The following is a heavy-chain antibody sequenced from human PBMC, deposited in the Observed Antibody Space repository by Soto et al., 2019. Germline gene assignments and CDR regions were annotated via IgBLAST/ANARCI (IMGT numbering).Heavy chain of an antibody. D-gene: IGHD3-22*01. CDR3: AKSPPRGYYDSSGYYSTLDY. J-gene: IGHJ4*02. V-gene: IGHV3-23*01. Sequence: GGSLRLSCAASGFTFSSYAMSWVRQAPGKGLEWVSAISGSGGSTYYADSVKGRFTISRDNSKNTLYLQMNSLRAEDTAVYYCAKSPPRGYYDSSGYYSTLDYWGQGTLVTVSS. CDR1: GFTFSSYA. CDR2: ISGSGGST.